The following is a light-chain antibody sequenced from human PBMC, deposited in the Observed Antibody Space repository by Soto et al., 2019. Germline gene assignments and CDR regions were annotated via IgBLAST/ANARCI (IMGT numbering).Light chain of an antibody. Sequence: QSVLTQPPSVSGAPGQRVTISCTGSSSNIGAGYDVHWYQQLPGTAPKLLIYGNSNRPSGVPDRFSGSKSGTSASLAISGLQAEDEAEYYCQSYASSLSYVFGTGTKVTVL. V-gene: IGLV1-40*01. CDR3: QSYASSLSYV. J-gene: IGLJ1*01. CDR1: SSNIGAGYD. CDR2: GNS.